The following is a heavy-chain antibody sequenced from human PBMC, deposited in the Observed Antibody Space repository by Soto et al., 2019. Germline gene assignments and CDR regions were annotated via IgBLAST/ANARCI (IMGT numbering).Heavy chain of an antibody. D-gene: IGHD3-3*01. J-gene: IGHJ4*02. Sequence: QVQLVQSGAEVKKPGSSVKVSCKASGGTFSSYTISWVRQAPGQGLEWLGRIIPILGIANYAQKFQGRVTIHADKSTSTAYMELSSLRYEDTAVYYCASRLYINYDFWCGQYTSEPYYFDYWGQGTLVTVSS. CDR3: ASRLYINYDFWCGQYTSEPYYFDY. V-gene: IGHV1-69*02. CDR1: GGTFSSYT. CDR2: IIPILGIA.